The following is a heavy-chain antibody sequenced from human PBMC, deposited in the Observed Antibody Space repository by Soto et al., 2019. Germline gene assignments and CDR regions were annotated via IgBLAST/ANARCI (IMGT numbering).Heavy chain of an antibody. J-gene: IGHJ6*02. D-gene: IGHD6-19*01. CDR1: GGSISSYY. V-gene: IGHV4-59*01. Sequence: QVQLQESGPGLVKPSETLSLTCTVSGGSISSYYWSWIRQPPGKGLEWIGYIYYSWSTNYNPSLKSRVTISVDTSKNQFSLELSSVTAADTAVYYCARDMGIAVAGYYYYYGMDVGGQGSTVTVSS. CDR3: ARDMGIAVAGYYYYYGMDV. CDR2: IYYSWST.